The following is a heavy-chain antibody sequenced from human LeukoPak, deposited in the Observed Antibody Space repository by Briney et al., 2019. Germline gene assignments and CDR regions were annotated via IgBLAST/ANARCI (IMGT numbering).Heavy chain of an antibody. CDR1: GYSLTEFS. CDR2: INPSGGST. CDR3: ARIWTGGY. D-gene: IGHD3/OR15-3a*01. Sequence: GASVKVSCKVSGYSLTEFSMHWVRQAPGKGLEWMGIINPSGGSTSYAQKFQGRVTMTRDMSTSTVYMELSSLRSEDTAVYYCARIWTGGYWGQGTLVTVSS. J-gene: IGHJ4*02. V-gene: IGHV1-46*01.